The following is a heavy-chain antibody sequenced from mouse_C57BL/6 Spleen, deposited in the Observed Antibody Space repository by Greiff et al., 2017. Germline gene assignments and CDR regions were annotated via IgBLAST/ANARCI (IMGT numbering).Heavy chain of an antibody. CDR1: GYAFSSYW. CDR2: IYPGDGDT. Sequence: QVQLQQSGAELVKPGASVMISCKASGYAFSSYWMNWVKQRPGKGLEWIGQIYPGDGDTNYNGKFKGKATLTADKSSSTAYMQLSSLTSEDSAVYFCAKWADYYGSSYSAYWGQGTLVTVSA. CDR3: AKWADYYGSSYSAY. D-gene: IGHD1-1*01. J-gene: IGHJ3*01. V-gene: IGHV1-80*01.